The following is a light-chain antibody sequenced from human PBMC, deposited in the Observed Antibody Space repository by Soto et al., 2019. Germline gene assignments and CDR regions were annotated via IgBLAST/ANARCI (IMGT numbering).Light chain of an antibody. Sequence: IVLTQSPGTLSLSPWERATLSCRASQSVSSSYLAWYQQKPGQAPRLLIYGASRRPTGIPARFSGSGSGTDFTLTISRLEPEDFAVYYCQQYGSSSTFGQGTRLEIK. CDR1: QSVSSSY. V-gene: IGKV3-20*01. CDR3: QQYGSSST. J-gene: IGKJ5*01. CDR2: GAS.